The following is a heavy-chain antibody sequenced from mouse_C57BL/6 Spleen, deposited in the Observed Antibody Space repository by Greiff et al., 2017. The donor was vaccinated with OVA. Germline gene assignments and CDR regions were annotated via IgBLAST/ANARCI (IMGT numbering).Heavy chain of an antibody. J-gene: IGHJ3*01. CDR1: GYAFSSSW. D-gene: IGHD6-2*01. CDR3: ARGYLSY. CDR2: IYPGDGDT. Sequence: QVQLQQSGPELVKPGASVKISCKASGYAFSSSWMNWVKQRPGKGLEWIGRIYPGDGDTNYNGKFKGKATLTADKSSSTAYMQLSRLTSEDSAVYFCARGYLSYWGQGTLVTVSA. V-gene: IGHV1-82*01.